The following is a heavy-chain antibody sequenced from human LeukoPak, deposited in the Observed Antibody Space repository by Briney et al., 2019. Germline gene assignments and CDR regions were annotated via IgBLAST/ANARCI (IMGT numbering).Heavy chain of an antibody. Sequence: GGSLRLSCAASGFTFSSYWMSWVRQAPGKGLEWVANMKQDGSEKYYVDSVKGRFTISRDNAKNSLYLQMNSLRAEDTAVYYCARVSAMVRVQHRNYYYYGMDVWGQGTTVTVSS. CDR2: MKQDGSEK. D-gene: IGHD3-10*01. V-gene: IGHV3-7*01. CDR1: GFTFSSYW. CDR3: ARVSAMVRVQHRNYYYYGMDV. J-gene: IGHJ6*02.